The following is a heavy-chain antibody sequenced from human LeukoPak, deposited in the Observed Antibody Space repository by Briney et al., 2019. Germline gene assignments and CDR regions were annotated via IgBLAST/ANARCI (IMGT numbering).Heavy chain of an antibody. CDR3: AKDMTSYGPPYYFDY. CDR1: GFTFSSYA. CDR2: ISGSGGST. D-gene: IGHD5-18*01. Sequence: GGSLRLSRAASGFTFSSYAMSWVRQAPGKGLEWVSAISGSGGSTYYADSVKGRFTISRDNSKNTLYLQMNSLRAEDTAVYYCAKDMTSYGPPYYFDYWGQGTLVTVSS. J-gene: IGHJ4*02. V-gene: IGHV3-23*01.